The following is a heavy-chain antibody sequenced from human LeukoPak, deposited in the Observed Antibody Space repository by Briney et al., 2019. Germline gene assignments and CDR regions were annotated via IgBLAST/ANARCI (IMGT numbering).Heavy chain of an antibody. D-gene: IGHD2-2*01. CDR1: GGTFSSYA. CDR2: IIPIFGTA. J-gene: IGHJ4*02. Sequence: SVKVSCKASGGTFSSYAISWVRQAPGQGLEWMGGIIPIFGTANYAQKFQGRVTITTDESTSTAYMELSSLRSEDTAVYYCAYAHQLLSILTRWGQGTLVTVSS. V-gene: IGHV1-69*05. CDR3: AYAHQLLSILTR.